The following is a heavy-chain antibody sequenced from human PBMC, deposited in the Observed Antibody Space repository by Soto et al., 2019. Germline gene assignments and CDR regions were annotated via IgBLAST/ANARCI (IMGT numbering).Heavy chain of an antibody. CDR3: AKAKGRSNFYYSGLDV. CDR2: ITAATGTT. V-gene: IGHV3-23*04. Sequence: VRLVESGGTLVQPGGSLRISCAASGFTFGSYGMTWVRQAPGKGLECVSGITAATGTTYYADSVKGRFTISRDLSTNTLFLHMNSLRAADSAVYYCAKAKGRSNFYYSGLDVWGQGTTVTVSS. CDR1: GFTFGSYG. J-gene: IGHJ6*02. D-gene: IGHD1-26*01.